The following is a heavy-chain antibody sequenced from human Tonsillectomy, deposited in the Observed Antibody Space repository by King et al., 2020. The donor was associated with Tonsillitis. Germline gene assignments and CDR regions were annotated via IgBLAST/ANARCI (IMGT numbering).Heavy chain of an antibody. CDR3: AKDRRVDFWSGYYAFDI. CDR1: GFTFDDYA. J-gene: IGHJ3*02. CDR2: ISGDGGRT. Sequence: VQLVESGGGVVQPGGSLRLSCAASGFTFDDYAMHWVRQAPGKGLEWVSLISGDGGRTYYADSVKGRFTISRDNSKNSLYLQMNSLRTEDNALYYCAKDRRVDFWSGYYAFDIWGQGTRVTVSS. V-gene: IGHV3-43*02. D-gene: IGHD3-3*01.